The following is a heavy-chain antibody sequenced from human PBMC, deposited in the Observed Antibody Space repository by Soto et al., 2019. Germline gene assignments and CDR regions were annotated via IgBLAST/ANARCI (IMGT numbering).Heavy chain of an antibody. CDR3: AKDQYYDFWSGYPPGVKGPLDY. J-gene: IGHJ4*02. CDR2: ISGSGGST. Sequence: PGGSLRLSCAASGFTFSSYAMSWVRQAPGKGLEWVSAISGSGGSTYYADSVKGRFTISRDNSKNTLYLQMNSLRAEDTAVYYCAKDQYYDFWSGYPPGVKGPLDYWGQGTLVTVSS. D-gene: IGHD3-3*01. CDR1: GFTFSSYA. V-gene: IGHV3-23*01.